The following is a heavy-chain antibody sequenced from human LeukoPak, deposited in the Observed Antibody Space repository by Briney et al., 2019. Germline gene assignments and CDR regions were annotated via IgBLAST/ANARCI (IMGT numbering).Heavy chain of an antibody. J-gene: IGHJ5*02. D-gene: IGHD3-3*01. CDR2: ISGSGSTI. CDR3: AREGITIFGVPNSNWFDP. Sequence: GGSLRLSCAASGFTFSDHYMSWIRQSPGKGLEWVSYISGSGSTIYYADSVRGRFTISRDNAKNSLYLQMNSLRAEDTAVYYCAREGITIFGVPNSNWFDPWGQGTLVTVSS. V-gene: IGHV3-11*01. CDR1: GFTFSDHY.